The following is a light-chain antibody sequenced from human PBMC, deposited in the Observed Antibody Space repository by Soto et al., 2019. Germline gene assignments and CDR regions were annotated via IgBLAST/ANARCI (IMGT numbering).Light chain of an antibody. CDR1: QSIFYSSNNKNY. V-gene: IGKV4-1*01. J-gene: IGKJ1*01. CDR3: QQYYRAPTWT. CDR2: WAS. Sequence: DIVMTQSPDSLAVSLGERATINCKSSQSIFYSSNNKNYLAWFQQKPGQPPKLLIYWASTRESGVPDRFSGSGSGTDFTLTISSLQAEDVAVYYCQQYYRAPTWTFGQGTKVEIK.